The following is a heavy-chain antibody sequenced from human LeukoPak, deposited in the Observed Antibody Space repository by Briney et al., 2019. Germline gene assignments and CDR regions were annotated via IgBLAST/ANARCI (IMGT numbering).Heavy chain of an antibody. Sequence: GGSLRLSCAASGFTFDDYAMHWVRQAPGKGLEWVSGISWNSGSIGYADSVKGRFTISGDNAKNSLYLQMNSLRAEDTAVYYCAKDGVDIVVVPAAINYYYYMDVWGKGTTVTVSS. V-gene: IGHV3-9*01. J-gene: IGHJ6*03. CDR2: ISWNSGSI. CDR3: AKDGVDIVVVPAAINYYYYMDV. D-gene: IGHD2-2*02. CDR1: GFTFDDYA.